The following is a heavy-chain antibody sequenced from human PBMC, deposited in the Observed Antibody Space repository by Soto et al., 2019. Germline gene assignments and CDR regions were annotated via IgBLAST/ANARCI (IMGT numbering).Heavy chain of an antibody. CDR1: GFTFSGFG. CDR3: ARWGKREGASSPPTDL. Sequence: QEELVESGGGVVQPGRSLRLSCAASGFTFSGFGMHWVRQAPGKGLEWVAVISYDGTNAIYADSVKGRFSVSRDNSKNIVYLKMKSRRTEDTASYYCARWGKREGASSPPTDLGGQGPLVTVSS. J-gene: IGHJ1*01. CDR2: ISYDGTNA. V-gene: IGHV3-30*03. D-gene: IGHD3-16*01.